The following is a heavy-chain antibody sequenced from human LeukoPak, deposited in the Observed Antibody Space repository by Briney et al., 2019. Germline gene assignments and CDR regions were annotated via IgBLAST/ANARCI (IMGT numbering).Heavy chain of an antibody. Sequence: SVKVSCKASGGTFSSYAISWVRQAPGQGLEWMGRIIPIFGTANYAQKFQGRVTITTDESTSTAYMELSSLRSEDTAMYYCARDPSLRGNAFDIWGQGTMVTVSS. D-gene: IGHD3-10*01. CDR3: ARDPSLRGNAFDI. J-gene: IGHJ3*02. V-gene: IGHV1-69*05. CDR1: GGTFSSYA. CDR2: IIPIFGTA.